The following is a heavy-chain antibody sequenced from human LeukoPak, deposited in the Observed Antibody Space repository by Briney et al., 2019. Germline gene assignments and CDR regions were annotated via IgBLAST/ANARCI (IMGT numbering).Heavy chain of an antibody. Sequence: GGSLRLSCAASGFTFSDYYMSWIRQAPGKGLEWVSYISSSGSTIYYADSVKGRFTISRDNAKNSLYLQMNSLRAEDTAVYYCARDTGRDDYNRNFDYWGQGTLVTVSS. CDR3: ARDTGRDDYNRNFDY. CDR2: ISSSGSTI. D-gene: IGHD5-24*01. CDR1: GFTFSDYY. J-gene: IGHJ4*02. V-gene: IGHV3-11*01.